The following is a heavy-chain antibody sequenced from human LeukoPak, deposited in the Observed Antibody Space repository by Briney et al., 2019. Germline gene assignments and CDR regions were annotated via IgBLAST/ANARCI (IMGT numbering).Heavy chain of an antibody. D-gene: IGHD3-3*01. CDR1: GGSINNYY. Sequence: PSETLSLTCTVSGGSINNYYWSWIRQPPGKGLEWIGYAFYTGSTNYSPSLKSRVTISVDTSKSQFSLKLTSVTTADTAVYYCASLGGDFWSGLGFAPHMDVWGIGTTVTVSS. J-gene: IGHJ6*03. CDR3: ASLGGDFWSGLGFAPHMDV. V-gene: IGHV4-59*03. CDR2: AFYTGST.